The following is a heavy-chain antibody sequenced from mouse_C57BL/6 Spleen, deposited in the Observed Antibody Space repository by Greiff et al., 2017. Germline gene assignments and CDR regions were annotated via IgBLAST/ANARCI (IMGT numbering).Heavy chain of an antibody. CDR3: ARGTTVDAMDY. Sequence: VQLMESGPGLVQPSQSLSITCTVSGFSLTSYGVHWVRQSPGKGLEWLGVIWRGGSTDYNAAFISRLSISKDNSNSQVFFILSSLQADDTAIYYCARGTTVDAMDYWGQGTSVTVSS. D-gene: IGHD1-1*01. CDR2: IWRGGST. V-gene: IGHV2-2*01. CDR1: GFSLTSYG. J-gene: IGHJ4*01.